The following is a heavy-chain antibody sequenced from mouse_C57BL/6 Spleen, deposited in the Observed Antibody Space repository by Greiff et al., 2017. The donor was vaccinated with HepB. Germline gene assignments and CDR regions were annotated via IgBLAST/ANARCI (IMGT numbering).Heavy chain of an antibody. CDR1: GYTFTSYW. CDR2: IDPSDSYT. J-gene: IGHJ3*01. CDR3: ARGGDGAY. Sequence: QVQLQQPGAELVKPGASVKLSCKASGYTFTSYWMQWVKQRPGQGLEWIGEIDPSDSYTNYNHKFKGKATLTVDTSSSTAYMQLSSLTSEDSAVYYCARGGDGAYWGQGTLVTVSA. D-gene: IGHD3-3*01. V-gene: IGHV1-50*01.